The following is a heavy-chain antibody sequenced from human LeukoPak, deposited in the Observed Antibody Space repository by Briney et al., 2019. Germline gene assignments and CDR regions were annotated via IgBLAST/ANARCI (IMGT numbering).Heavy chain of an antibody. D-gene: IGHD3-22*01. CDR1: GFTFSSYA. CDR2: ISGSGGST. J-gene: IGHJ4*02. Sequence: PGGSLRLSCAASGFTFSSYAMSWVRQAPGKGLEWVSAISGSGGSTYYEDSVKGRFTISRDNSKNTLYLQMNSLRAEDTAVYYCAKDLYYDSSGAFDYWGQGTLVTVSS. V-gene: IGHV3-23*01. CDR3: AKDLYYDSSGAFDY.